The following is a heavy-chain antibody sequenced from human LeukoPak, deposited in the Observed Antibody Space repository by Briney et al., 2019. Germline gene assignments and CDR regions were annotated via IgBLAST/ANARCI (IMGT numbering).Heavy chain of an antibody. CDR2: IDPNSGGT. V-gene: IGHV1-2*02. J-gene: IGHJ4*02. Sequence: ASVKVSCKVSGYTFTAYYMHWVRQALGQGLEWMGRIDPNSGGTKYAQKFQGRVTLTRDTSINTVYMELNTLTSDDMALYYCARGMGTSWFDYWGQGTLVTVSS. D-gene: IGHD6-13*01. CDR3: ARGMGTSWFDY. CDR1: GYTFTAYY.